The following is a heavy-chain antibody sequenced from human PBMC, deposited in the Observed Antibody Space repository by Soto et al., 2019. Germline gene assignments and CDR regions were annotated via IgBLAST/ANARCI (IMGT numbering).Heavy chain of an antibody. CDR1: GGSINSYY. CDR3: ARASQQLVLDKFAVVGPQFDY. Sequence: SETLSLTCTVSGGSINSYYWSWIRQPPGKGLEWIGYVYYSGSTNYNPSLKSRVTISVDTSKNQFSLKLSSVTAADTAVYYCARASQQLVLDKFAVVGPQFDYWGQGTLVTVSS. V-gene: IGHV4-59*01. J-gene: IGHJ4*02. CDR2: VYYSGST. D-gene: IGHD6-6*01.